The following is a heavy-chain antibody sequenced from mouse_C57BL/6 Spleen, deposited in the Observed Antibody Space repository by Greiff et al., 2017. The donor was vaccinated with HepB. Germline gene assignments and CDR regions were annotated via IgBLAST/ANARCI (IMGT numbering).Heavy chain of an antibody. V-gene: IGHV1-66*01. J-gene: IGHJ2*01. Sequence: VQLQESGPELVKPGASVKISCKASGYSFTSYYIHWVKQRPGQGLEWIGWIYPGSGNTKYNEKFKGKATLTADTSSSTAYMQLSSLTSEDSAVYYCAREGITTVAPFDYWGQGTTLTVSS. CDR3: AREGITTVAPFDY. D-gene: IGHD1-1*01. CDR2: IYPGSGNT. CDR1: GYSFTSYY.